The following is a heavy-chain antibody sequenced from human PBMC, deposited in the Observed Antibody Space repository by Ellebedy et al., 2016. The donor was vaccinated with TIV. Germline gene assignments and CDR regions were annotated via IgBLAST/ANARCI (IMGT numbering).Heavy chain of an antibody. CDR3: ATDGSYGDYAPGQYGMDV. CDR1: GFSFRSYW. Sequence: GESLKISCTASGFSFRSYWMTWVRQAPGKGLEWVANINQDGSEKLYGDSVKGRFTISRDNAKSSLYLQMNSLTVEDTAVYYCATDGSYGDYAPGQYGMDVWGQGTTVIVS. V-gene: IGHV3-7*01. CDR2: INQDGSEK. J-gene: IGHJ6*02. D-gene: IGHD4-17*01.